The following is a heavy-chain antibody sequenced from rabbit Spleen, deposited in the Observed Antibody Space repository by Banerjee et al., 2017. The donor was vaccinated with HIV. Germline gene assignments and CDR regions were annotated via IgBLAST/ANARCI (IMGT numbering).Heavy chain of an antibody. CDR2: IDSGSSGFT. Sequence: QSLEESGGGLVKPGGSLTLTCKASGFSFTDKDVMCWVRQAPGKGLEWIACIDSGSSGFTYFATWAKGRFTCSKTSSTTVTLQMTRLTAADTATYFCARDTSSSFSSYGMDLWGPGTLVTVS. J-gene: IGHJ6*01. D-gene: IGHD1-1*01. V-gene: IGHV1S40*01. CDR1: GFSFTDKDV. CDR3: ARDTSSSFSSYGMDL.